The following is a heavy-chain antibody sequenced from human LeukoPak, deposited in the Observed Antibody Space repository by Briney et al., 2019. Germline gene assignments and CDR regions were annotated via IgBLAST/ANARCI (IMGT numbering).Heavy chain of an antibody. CDR2: INPNSGGT. CDR3: ARDREGVGAVTDY. Sequence: GASVKASCKASGYTFTGYYMHWVRQAPGQGLEWMGWINPNSGGTNYAQKFQGRVTMTRDTSISTAYMEPSRLRSDDTAVYYCARDREGVGAVTDYWGQGTLVTVSS. D-gene: IGHD1-26*01. CDR1: GYTFTGYY. J-gene: IGHJ4*02. V-gene: IGHV1-2*02.